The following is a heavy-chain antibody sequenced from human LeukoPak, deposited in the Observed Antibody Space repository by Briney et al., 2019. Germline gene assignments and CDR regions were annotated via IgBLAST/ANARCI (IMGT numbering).Heavy chain of an antibody. D-gene: IGHD5-18*01. Sequence: XXMGWISAYNGNTNYAQKLQGRVTMTTDTSTSTAYMELRSLRSDDTAVYYCARDDGYGPPFPDYWGQGTLVTVSS. CDR3: ARDDGYGPPFPDY. J-gene: IGHJ4*02. CDR2: ISAYNGNT. V-gene: IGHV1-18*01.